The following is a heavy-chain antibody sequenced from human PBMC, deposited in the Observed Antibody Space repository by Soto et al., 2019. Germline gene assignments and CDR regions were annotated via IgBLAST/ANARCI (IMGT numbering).Heavy chain of an antibody. CDR1: GFTFSDYY. V-gene: IGHV3-11*06. J-gene: IGHJ6*02. CDR3: ARDGVGHAPYYYYYGMDV. CDR2: ISSSSSYT. Sequence: GGSLRLSCAASGFTFSDYYMSWIRQAPGKGLEWVSYISSSSSYTNYADSVKGRFTISRDNAKNSLYLQMNSLRAEDTAVYYCARDGVGHAPYYYYYGMDVWGQGTTVTVSS. D-gene: IGHD1-26*01.